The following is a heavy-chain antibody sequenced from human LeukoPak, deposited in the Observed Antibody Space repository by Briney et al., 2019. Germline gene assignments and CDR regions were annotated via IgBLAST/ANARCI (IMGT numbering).Heavy chain of an antibody. J-gene: IGHJ5*02. CDR3: ARDNWDIVVVVAAMSWFDP. CDR2: MNPNSGST. Sequence: ASVKVSCKASGYTFTSYDINWVRQATGQGLEWMGWMNPNSGSTGYAQKFQGRVTITRNTSISTAYMELSGLRSDDTAVYYCARDNWDIVVVVAAMSWFDPWGQGTLVTVSS. CDR1: GYTFTSYD. D-gene: IGHD2-15*01. V-gene: IGHV1-8*03.